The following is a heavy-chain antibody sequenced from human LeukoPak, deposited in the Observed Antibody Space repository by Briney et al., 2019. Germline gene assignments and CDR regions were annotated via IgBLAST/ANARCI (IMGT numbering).Heavy chain of an antibody. D-gene: IGHD4-23*01. J-gene: IGHJ5*02. CDR1: GGTFSSYA. V-gene: IGHV1-69*05. Sequence: ASVKVSCKASGGTFSSYAISWVRQAPGQGLEWMGGIIPIFGTANYAQKFQGRVTITTDESTSTAYMELSSLRSEDTAVYYCAIHDYGGGWFDPWGQGTLVTVSS. CDR3: AIHDYGGGWFDP. CDR2: IIPIFGTA.